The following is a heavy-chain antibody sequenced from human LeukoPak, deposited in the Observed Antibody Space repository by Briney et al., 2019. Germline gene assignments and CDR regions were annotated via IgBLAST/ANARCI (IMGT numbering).Heavy chain of an antibody. D-gene: IGHD6-13*01. Sequence: PSETLSLTCTVSGGSISSSSYYSGWIRQPPGKGLEWIGSIYYSGSTYHNPSLKSRVTISVDTSKNQFSLKLSSVTAADTAVYYCARDSANSWHDYWGQGTLVTVSS. CDR1: GGSISSSSYY. J-gene: IGHJ4*02. CDR3: ARDSANSWHDY. V-gene: IGHV4-39*07. CDR2: IYYSGST.